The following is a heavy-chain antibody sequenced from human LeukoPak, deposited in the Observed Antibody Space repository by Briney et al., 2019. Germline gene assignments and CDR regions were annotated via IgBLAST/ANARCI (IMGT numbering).Heavy chain of an antibody. CDR2: IHYSGST. CDR1: GGSISSYY. Sequence: SGTLSLTCTVSGGSISSYYWSWIRQPPGKGLEWIGYIHYSGSTNYNPSLKSRVTISVDTSKNQFSLKLSSVTAADTAVYYCARTYYDILTGYRFDYWGQGTLVTVSS. J-gene: IGHJ4*02. CDR3: ARTYYDILTGYRFDY. D-gene: IGHD3-9*01. V-gene: IGHV4-59*01.